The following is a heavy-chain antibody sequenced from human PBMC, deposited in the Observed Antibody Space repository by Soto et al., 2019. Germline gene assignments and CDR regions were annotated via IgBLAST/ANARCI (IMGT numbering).Heavy chain of an antibody. CDR1: GFTFSSYG. CDR3: ARDRGYSSSPAFDY. D-gene: IGHD6-6*01. J-gene: IGHJ4*02. Sequence: QVQLVESGGGVVQPGRSLRLSCAASGFTFSSYGMHWVRQAPGKGLEWVAVIWYDGSNKYYADSVKGRFTISRDNSKNTLYLQRNSLRAEDTAVYYCARDRGYSSSPAFDYWGQGTLVTVSS. V-gene: IGHV3-33*01. CDR2: IWYDGSNK.